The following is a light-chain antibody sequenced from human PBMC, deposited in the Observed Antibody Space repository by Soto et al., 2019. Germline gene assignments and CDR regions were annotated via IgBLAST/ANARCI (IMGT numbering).Light chain of an antibody. V-gene: IGLV1-47*01. CDR2: RNN. CDR1: SSNIGSNY. CDR3: AVWDDSLSGPV. Sequence: QSVLTQPPSASGTPGQRVTISCSGSSSNIGSNYVYWYQQLPGTAPKLLIYRNNQRPSGVPDRFSGSKSGTSASLAISGLRSEDEADYYCAVWDDSLSGPVFGGGTQLPVL. J-gene: IGLJ3*02.